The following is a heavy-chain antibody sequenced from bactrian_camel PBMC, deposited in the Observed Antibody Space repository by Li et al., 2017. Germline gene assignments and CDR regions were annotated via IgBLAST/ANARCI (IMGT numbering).Heavy chain of an antibody. D-gene: IGHD2*01. CDR3: AAVGGGSAAHTIVVVRNPGDFAY. CDR2: INFDGGRS. J-gene: IGHJ6*01. Sequence: VQLVESGGGLVEPGGSLRLSCAASGFTFSSYAMSWVRQVPGKGLEWISAINFDGGRSYYADSVKGRFTVNRDNARNTLYLQLNSPKTEDAAMYYCAAVGGGSAAHTIVVVRNPGDFAYWGQGTQVTVS. V-gene: IGHV3S31*01. CDR1: GFTFSSYA.